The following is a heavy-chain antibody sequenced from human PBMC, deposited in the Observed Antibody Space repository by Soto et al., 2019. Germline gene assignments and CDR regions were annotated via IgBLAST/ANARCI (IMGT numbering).Heavy chain of an antibody. CDR3: ARDPYANAFDV. D-gene: IGHD2-2*01. J-gene: IGHJ3*01. CDR2: IKQSGGT. CDR1: GASLSGYD. Sequence: SETLSLTCAVYGASLSGYDWSWIRQPPGKGLEWIGEIKQSGGTNYNPSLKSRVTISMDTSKNQFSLRLKSVTAADTARYYCARDPYANAFDVWGRGAMVTVSS. V-gene: IGHV4-34*01.